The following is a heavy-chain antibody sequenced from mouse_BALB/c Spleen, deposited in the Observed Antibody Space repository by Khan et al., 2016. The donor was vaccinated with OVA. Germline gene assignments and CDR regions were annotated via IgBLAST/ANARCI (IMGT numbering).Heavy chain of an antibody. CDR3: TNHGSSSAWFTY. D-gene: IGHD1-1*01. CDR1: GYTFTSYW. V-gene: IGHV1-7*01. J-gene: IGHJ3*01. CDR2: INPSTDYT. Sequence: QVQLQQSGAELAKPGASVKMFCKASGYTFTSYWMHWVKQRPGQGLEWIGYINPSTDYTEYNQKFKDKATLTADKSSSTAYMQLTSLTSEDSAVYYCTNHGSSSAWFTYWGQGTLVTVSA.